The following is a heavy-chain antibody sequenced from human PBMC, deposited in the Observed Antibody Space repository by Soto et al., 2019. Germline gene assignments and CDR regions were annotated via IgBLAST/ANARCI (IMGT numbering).Heavy chain of an antibody. D-gene: IGHD3-10*01. CDR3: SPHGFGEPGDAFDI. V-gene: IGHV4-38-2*01. CDR2: IYHSGST. Sequence: SETLSLTCAVSGYSISSGYYWDWIRQPPGKGLEWIGSIYHSGSTYYNPSLKSRVTISVDTSKNQFSLKLSSVTAADTAVYYCSPHGFGEPGDAFDIWGQGTMVTV. J-gene: IGHJ3*02. CDR1: GYSISSGYY.